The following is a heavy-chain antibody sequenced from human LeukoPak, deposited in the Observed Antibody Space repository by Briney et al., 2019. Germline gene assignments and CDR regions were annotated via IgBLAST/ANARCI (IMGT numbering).Heavy chain of an antibody. CDR2: IYYSGST. D-gene: IGHD6-13*01. CDR1: GGSISYYY. V-gene: IGHV4-59*08. CDR3: ARREGFGSSGGNWLDP. Sequence: SETLSLTCNVSGGSISYYYWSWIRQPPGKGLEWIGYIYYSGSTSYNPSLKSRVSISLDRSTNQFSLKLSSVTAADTAVYYCARREGFGSSGGNWLDPWGQGSLVTVSS. J-gene: IGHJ5*02.